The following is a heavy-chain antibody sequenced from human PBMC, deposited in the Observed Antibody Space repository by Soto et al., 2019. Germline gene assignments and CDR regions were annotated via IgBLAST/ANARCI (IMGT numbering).Heavy chain of an antibody. J-gene: IGHJ4*02. Sequence: GGSLRLSCAASGFTFSSYAMSWVRQAPGKGLEWVSAISGSGGSTYYADSVKGRFTISRDNSKNTLYLQMNSLRAEDTVVYYCAKVPYYDFWSGSFDYWGQGTLVTVSS. CDR2: ISGSGGST. CDR3: AKVPYYDFWSGSFDY. D-gene: IGHD3-3*01. V-gene: IGHV3-23*01. CDR1: GFTFSSYA.